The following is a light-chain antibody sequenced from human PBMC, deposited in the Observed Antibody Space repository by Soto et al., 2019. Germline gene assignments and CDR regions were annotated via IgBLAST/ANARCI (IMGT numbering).Light chain of an antibody. CDR1: QSISSW. J-gene: IGKJ2*01. CDR3: QQYNSYSYT. V-gene: IGKV1-5*03. Sequence: QMTQSPSTLSASVGDRVTITCRASQSISSWLAWYQQKPGKAPKLLIYKASSLESGVPSRFSGSGSGTEFTLTITSLQPDDFATYYCQQYNSYSYTFGQGTKVDIK. CDR2: KAS.